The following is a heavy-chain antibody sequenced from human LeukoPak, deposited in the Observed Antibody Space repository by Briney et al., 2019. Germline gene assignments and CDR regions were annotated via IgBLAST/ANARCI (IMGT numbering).Heavy chain of an antibody. CDR1: GYTFTGYY. CDR2: INPNSGGT. Sequence: ASVKVSCKASGYTFTGYYMHWVRQAPGQGLEWMGRINPNSGGTNYAQKFQGRVTMTRDTSISTAYMELSRLSSDDTAVYYCAKEVDTAMVFPFDIWGQGTMVTVSS. D-gene: IGHD5-18*01. CDR3: AKEVDTAMVFPFDI. V-gene: IGHV1-2*06. J-gene: IGHJ3*02.